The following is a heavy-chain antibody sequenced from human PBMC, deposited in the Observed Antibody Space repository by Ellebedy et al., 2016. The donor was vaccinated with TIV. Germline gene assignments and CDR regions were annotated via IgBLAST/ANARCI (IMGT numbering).Heavy chain of an antibody. Sequence: GESLKISXAVSGFSVSSSYMNWVRQAPGKGLDWVSIIYRGGDIDYADSAKGRFTTSRDNSKNTLHLQMDSLRVEDTAVYYCAKEEGFYGSGRGAFNIWGQGTTVTVSS. CDR1: GFSVSSSY. D-gene: IGHD3-10*01. CDR2: IYRGGDI. J-gene: IGHJ3*02. V-gene: IGHV3-53*01. CDR3: AKEEGFYGSGRGAFNI.